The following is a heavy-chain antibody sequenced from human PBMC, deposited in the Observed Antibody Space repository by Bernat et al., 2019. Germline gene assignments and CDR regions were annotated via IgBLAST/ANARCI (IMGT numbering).Heavy chain of an antibody. CDR3: ARELGIVVVAAATNDAFDI. Sequence: EVQLVQSGAEVKRPGESLRISCTGSGYSFTSYCISWVRQMPGKGLEWMGRMDPSDSYINYSPSFDDHNTISANKTISTAYLQWSRLQASDTAMAYCARELGIVVVAAATNDAFDIWGQGTMVTVSS. CDR1: GYSFTSYC. D-gene: IGHD2-2*01. V-gene: IGHV5-10-1*03. J-gene: IGHJ3*02. CDR2: MDPSDSYI.